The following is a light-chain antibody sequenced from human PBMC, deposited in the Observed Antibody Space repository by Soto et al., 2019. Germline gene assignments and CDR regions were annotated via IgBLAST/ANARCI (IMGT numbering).Light chain of an antibody. Sequence: EMVMTQSPAILSVSPGESATLSCRASQSVSSNYLAWYQQKPGQAPRLLIYGASNRATGIPDRFSGSGSGTDFTLTITRVEPEDFAVYYCQQYATSPLTFGGGTKVDI. J-gene: IGKJ4*01. CDR1: QSVSSNY. CDR2: GAS. CDR3: QQYATSPLT. V-gene: IGKV3-20*01.